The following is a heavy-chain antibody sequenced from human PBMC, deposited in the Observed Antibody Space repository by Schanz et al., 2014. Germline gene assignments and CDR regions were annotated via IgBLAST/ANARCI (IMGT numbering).Heavy chain of an antibody. D-gene: IGHD2-2*02. J-gene: IGHJ6*03. V-gene: IGHV1-69*02. CDR2: IIPVLNIA. Sequence: QLQLVQSGAEVKKPGSSVKVSCKLSGGTFSSYTISWMRQAPGQGLEWMGKIIPVLNIATYAQRFQGRVSITADTSTNTAYMELSSLTSEDTAVYYCASTYCSSTSCYTGYYYMDVWGKGTTVTVSS. CDR3: ASTYCSSTSCYTGYYYMDV. CDR1: GGTFSSYT.